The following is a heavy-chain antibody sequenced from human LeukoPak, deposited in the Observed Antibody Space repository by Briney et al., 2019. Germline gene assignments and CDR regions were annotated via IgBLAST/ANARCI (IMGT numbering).Heavy chain of an antibody. CDR1: GGSISSSSYY. V-gene: IGHV4-39*01. D-gene: IGHD3-10*01. CDR3: ARKGRDYYGSGSYYPPDY. J-gene: IGHJ4*02. CDR2: IYYSGSA. Sequence: PSETLSLTCTVSGGSISSSSYYWGWIRQPPGKGLEWIGSIYYSGSAYYNPSLKSRVTISADTSKNQFSLKLSSVTAADTAVYYCARKGRDYYGSGSYYPPDYWGQGTLVTVSS.